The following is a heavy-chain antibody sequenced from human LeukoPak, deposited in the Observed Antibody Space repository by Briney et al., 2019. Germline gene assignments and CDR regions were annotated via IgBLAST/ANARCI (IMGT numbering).Heavy chain of an antibody. CDR3: ARGLGGSYVPCWFAP. CDR2: INHSGST. J-gene: IGHJ5*02. V-gene: IGHV4-34*01. Sequence: PSETRLTCAVYGGSFSGYYWSWIRQPPGKGLEWIGEINHSGSTNYNPSLKRRVTISVDTSKNQFSLKLSSVTAAATAVYYCARGLGGSYVPCWFAPWGQGTLVTVSS. CDR1: GGSFSGYY. D-gene: IGHD1-26*01.